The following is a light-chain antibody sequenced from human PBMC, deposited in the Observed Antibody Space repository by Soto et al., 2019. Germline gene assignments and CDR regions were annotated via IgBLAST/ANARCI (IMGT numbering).Light chain of an antibody. J-gene: IGKJ1*01. V-gene: IGKV3-15*01. CDR1: QTISSN. CDR2: GAS. Sequence: MTQSPSSLSASVGDRVTITCRASQTISSNLAWYQQKPGQAPRLIINGASTRATGIPARFSGSGSGTEFTLTISSLQSEDFAVYYCQQYNNWPLAFGQGTKVDTK. CDR3: QQYNNWPLA.